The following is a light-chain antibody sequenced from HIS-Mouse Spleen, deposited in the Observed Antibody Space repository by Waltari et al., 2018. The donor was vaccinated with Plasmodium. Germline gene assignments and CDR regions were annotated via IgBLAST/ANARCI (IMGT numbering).Light chain of an antibody. CDR2: DVS. Sequence: QSALTQPASVSGSPGQSIPISCTGTSSDVGGYNYVSWYQQHPGKAPTLMIYDVSNRPSGVSNRFSGSKSGNTASLTISGLQAEDEADYYCSSYTSSSTLDVVFGGGTKLTVL. CDR3: SSYTSSSTLDVV. J-gene: IGLJ2*01. V-gene: IGLV2-14*03. CDR1: SSDVGGYNY.